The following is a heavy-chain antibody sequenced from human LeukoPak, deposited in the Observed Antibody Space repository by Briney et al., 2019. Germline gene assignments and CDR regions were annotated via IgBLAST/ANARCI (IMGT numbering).Heavy chain of an antibody. V-gene: IGHV3-7*01. CDR3: ARLGLEVGGPNWFDP. D-gene: IGHD1-1*01. J-gene: IGHJ5*02. CDR1: GFSFSSNW. CDR2: IKRDGSQK. Sequence: GGSLRLSCAAPGFSFSSNWMGWVRQAPGKGLEWVAHIKRDGSQKYYLDTVKGRFTISRDNAKNSLYLQMNSLRVEDTAVYYCARLGLEVGGPNWFDPWGQGTLVTVSS.